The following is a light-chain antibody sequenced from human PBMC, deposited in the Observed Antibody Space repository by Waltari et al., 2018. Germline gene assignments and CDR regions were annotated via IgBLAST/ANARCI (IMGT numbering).Light chain of an antibody. V-gene: IGKV1-5*03. Sequence: DIQMTQPPSTLSASVGDRVTITCRASQSIRSWLAWYQQKPGKAPNLLIYKASTLESGVPSRFSGSGSGTEFTLTISSLQPDDFATYYCQHYDNYPITFGQGTRLEIK. CDR1: QSIRSW. CDR2: KAS. J-gene: IGKJ5*01. CDR3: QHYDNYPIT.